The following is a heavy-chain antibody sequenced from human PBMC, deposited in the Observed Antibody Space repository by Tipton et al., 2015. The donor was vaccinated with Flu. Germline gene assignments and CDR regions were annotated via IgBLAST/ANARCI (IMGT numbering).Heavy chain of an antibody. D-gene: IGHD3-10*01. CDR1: GDSIGSGGYY. Sequence: GLVKPSQTLSLTCSVSGDSIGSGGYYWSWIRQHPGKGLEWIAYSYYSGTTYYNPSLRSRVSILVDTSKNQFSLKLTSVTAADTAVYYCATTTYYYGSGSHDYWGLGTLVTVSS. J-gene: IGHJ4*02. CDR3: ATTTYYYGSGSHDY. V-gene: IGHV4-31*03. CDR2: SYYSGTT.